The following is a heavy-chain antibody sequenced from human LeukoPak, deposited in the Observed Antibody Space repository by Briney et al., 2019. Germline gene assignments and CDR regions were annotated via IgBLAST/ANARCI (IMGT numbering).Heavy chain of an antibody. CDR2: IYPGDSDT. V-gene: IGHV5-51*01. CDR3: ARLAYYYDSSGYYIPDAFDI. D-gene: IGHD3-22*01. CDR1: GYTFTSYW. Sequence: GESLKISCKGSGYTFTSYWIGWVRQMPGKGLEWMGIIYPGDSDTRYSPSFQGQVTISADKSISTAYLQWSSLEASDTAMYYCARLAYYYDSSGYYIPDAFDIWGQGTMVTVSS. J-gene: IGHJ3*02.